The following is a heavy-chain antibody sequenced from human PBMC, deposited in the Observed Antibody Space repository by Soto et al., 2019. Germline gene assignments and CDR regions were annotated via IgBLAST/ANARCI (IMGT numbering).Heavy chain of an antibody. CDR3: AKSPQYCSGGSCYSDYYYYYMDV. Sequence: GGSLRLSCAASGFTFSSYAMSWVRQAPGKGLEWVSAISGSGGSTYYADSVKGRFTISRDNSKNTLYLQMNSLRAEDTAVYYCAKSPQYCSGGSCYSDYYYYYMDVWGKGTTVTVSS. D-gene: IGHD2-15*01. CDR1: GFTFSSYA. CDR2: ISGSGGST. V-gene: IGHV3-23*01. J-gene: IGHJ6*03.